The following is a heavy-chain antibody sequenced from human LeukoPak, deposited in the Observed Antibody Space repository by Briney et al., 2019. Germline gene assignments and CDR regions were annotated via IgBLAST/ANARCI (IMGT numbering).Heavy chain of an antibody. Sequence: ASVKVSCTASGHTIPVNYIRWVRNAPGQGNEWMGWINPNSGNTNYAQKFQGRVTMTRDTSISTAYMELSRLRSDDTAVYYCARVRVPYYYDSSGYPYYFDYWGQGTLVTVSS. V-gene: IGHV1-2*02. J-gene: IGHJ4*02. CDR1: GHTIPVNY. D-gene: IGHD3-22*01. CDR3: ARVRVPYYYDSSGYPYYFDY. CDR2: INPNSGNT.